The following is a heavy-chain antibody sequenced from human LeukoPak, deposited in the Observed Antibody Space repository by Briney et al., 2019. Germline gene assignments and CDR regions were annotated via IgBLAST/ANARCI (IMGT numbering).Heavy chain of an antibody. V-gene: IGHV3-23*01. CDR2: ISGGGGSA. CDR1: GFTFSSYA. Sequence: GGSLRLSCAASGFTFSSYAMTWVRQAPGKGLDWVSTISGGGGSAYYADSVKGRFTISRDNSKNTLYLQMNSLRAEDTAVYYCAKDTGGVPLLDYWGQGTLVTV. D-gene: IGHD2-2*01. CDR3: AKDTGGVPLLDY. J-gene: IGHJ4*02.